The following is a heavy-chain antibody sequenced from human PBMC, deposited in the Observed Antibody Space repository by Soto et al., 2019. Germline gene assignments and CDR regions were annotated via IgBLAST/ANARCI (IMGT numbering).Heavy chain of an antibody. CDR1: GYTITSQS. D-gene: IGHD3-9*01. CDR2: INSANGNT. CDR3: ARGSSDWLPYFDY. Sequence: ASVKASRKCFGYTITSQSMQWVHQAHGQRLEWMGWINSANGNTKYSQKFQGRATITRDTSASTAYMELSSLRSEDTAVYFCARGSSDWLPYFDYWGQGSLVTVS. J-gene: IGHJ4*02. V-gene: IGHV1-3*01.